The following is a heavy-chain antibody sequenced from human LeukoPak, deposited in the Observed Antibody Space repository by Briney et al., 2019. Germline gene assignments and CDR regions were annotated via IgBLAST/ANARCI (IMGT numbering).Heavy chain of an antibody. CDR2: ISGSGGTT. V-gene: IGHV3-23*01. J-gene: IGHJ4*02. CDR3: AKESGYYHVSPFDY. Sequence: PGGSLRLSCAASGFDFSSNGMSWVRQAPGKGLEWVSGISGSGGTTYYADSVKGRFTISRDNSKSTLYLQMNSLRVEDTAVYYCAKESGYYHVSPFDYWGQGTLVTVSS. CDR1: GFDFSSNG. D-gene: IGHD2/OR15-2a*01.